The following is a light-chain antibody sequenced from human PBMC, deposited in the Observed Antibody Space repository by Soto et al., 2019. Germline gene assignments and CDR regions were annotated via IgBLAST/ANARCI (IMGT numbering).Light chain of an antibody. J-gene: IGKJ3*01. V-gene: IGKV1-39*01. CDR3: QQGHSMPFT. CDR2: AAS. Sequence: DIQMTQSPSSLSASVGDRVTITCRASQSITNSLNWYQHKPGKAPTLVVYAASSLQSGVPSRFSGSGSGTDFTLTIISLQPEDFATYFCQQGHSMPFTFGPGTKVDI. CDR1: QSITNS.